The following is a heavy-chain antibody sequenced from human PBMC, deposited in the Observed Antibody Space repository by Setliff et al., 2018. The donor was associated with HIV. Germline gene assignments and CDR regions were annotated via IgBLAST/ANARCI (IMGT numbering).Heavy chain of an antibody. Sequence: SETLSLTCAVYGGSFSGYYWSWIRQPPGKGLEWIGEINHSGSTNYNPSLKSRVTISVDTSKNQFSLKLSSVTAADTAVYYCAIRGSSGWYVGGYFDYWGQGPRSPSPQ. D-gene: IGHD6-19*01. J-gene: IGHJ4*02. CDR2: INHSGST. V-gene: IGHV4-34*01. CDR3: AIRGSSGWYVGGYFDY. CDR1: GGSFSGYY.